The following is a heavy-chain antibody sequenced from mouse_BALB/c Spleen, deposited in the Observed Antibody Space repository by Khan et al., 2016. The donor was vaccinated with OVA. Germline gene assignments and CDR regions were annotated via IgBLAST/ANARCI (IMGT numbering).Heavy chain of an antibody. CDR1: GFTFSTYG. D-gene: IGHD1-1*01. CDR3: ARLADYYGSEEFAY. CDR2: ISTGGSYT. V-gene: IGHV5-6*01. J-gene: IGHJ3*01. Sequence: EVELVESGGDLVKPGGSLKLSCAASGFTFSTYGMSWVRQTPDKRLVWVATISTGGSYTYYPDSVKGRFTISRDNAKNTLYLQMSSLKSEDTAMFYCARLADYYGSEEFAYWGQGTLVTVSA.